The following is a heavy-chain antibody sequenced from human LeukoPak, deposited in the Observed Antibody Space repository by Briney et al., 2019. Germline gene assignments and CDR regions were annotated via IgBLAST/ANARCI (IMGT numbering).Heavy chain of an antibody. CDR2: IIPIFGTT. J-gene: IGHJ1*01. CDR1: GYTFASYG. V-gene: IGHV1-69*13. CDR3: ASVWFGPTIHGYFQH. Sequence: SVKVSCKASGYTFASYGISWVRQAPGQGLEWMGGIIPIFGTTNYAQKFQGRVTISADESTSTACMELSSLRSEDTAVYYCASVWFGPTIHGYFQHWGQGTLVTVSS. D-gene: IGHD3-10*01.